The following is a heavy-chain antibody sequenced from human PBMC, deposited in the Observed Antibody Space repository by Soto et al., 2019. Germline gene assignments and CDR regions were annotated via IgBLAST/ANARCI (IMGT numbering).Heavy chain of an antibody. D-gene: IGHD6-13*01. CDR3: AGPEIADDTIDY. J-gene: IGHJ4*02. CDR2: IYYSGST. Sequence: TLSLTCTVSGGPISSGGNYWSCIRQHPGKALEWIGYIYYSGSTYYNPSLKSRVTISVDTSKNQFSLKLSSVNAAATAVYFSAGPEIADDTIDYWPQAIPDIV. CDR1: GGPISSGGNY. V-gene: IGHV4-31*03.